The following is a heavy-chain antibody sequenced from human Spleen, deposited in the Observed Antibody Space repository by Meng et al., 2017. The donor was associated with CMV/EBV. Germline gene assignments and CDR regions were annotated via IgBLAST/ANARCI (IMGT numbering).Heavy chain of an antibody. J-gene: IGHJ4*02. D-gene: IGHD3-22*01. CDR3: ARGRAYYDSSGYLA. V-gene: IGHV4-34*01. CDR2: INHSGST. CDR1: GGSFSGYY. Sequence: CAVYGGSFSGYYWSWIRQPPGKGLEWIGEINHSGSTNYNPSPKSRVTISVDTSKNQFSLKLSSVTAADTAVYYCARGRAYYDSSGYLAWAQGTLVTVSS.